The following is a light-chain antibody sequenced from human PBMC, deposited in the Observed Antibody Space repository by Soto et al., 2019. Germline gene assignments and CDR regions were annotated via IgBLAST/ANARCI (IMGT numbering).Light chain of an antibody. J-gene: IGKJ1*01. CDR1: QSISSW. V-gene: IGKV1-5*01. CDR3: QKYNSYSDWT. CDR2: DAT. Sequence: DIQMTQSPSTLSASVGDRVTITCRASQSISSWLDWYQQKPGNATKLLIYDATSFESRVPDTFSGRGSGKEFTLTNSMLQPDDFATYYCQKYNSYSDWTFGQGTKVDIK.